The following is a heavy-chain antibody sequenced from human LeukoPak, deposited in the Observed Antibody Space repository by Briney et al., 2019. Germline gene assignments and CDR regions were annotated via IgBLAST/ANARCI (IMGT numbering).Heavy chain of an antibody. D-gene: IGHD5-18*01. CDR3: ARGKRIGGYNYGSTPFDY. CDR2: INHSGST. Sequence: TETLCLTCAVYGGSFSGYYWSWIRQPPGKGLEWIGEINHSGSTNYNPSLKSRVTISVDTSKNQFSLKLSSVTAADTAVYYCARGKRIGGYNYGSTPFDYWGQGTLVTVSS. J-gene: IGHJ4*02. CDR1: GGSFSGYY. V-gene: IGHV4-34*01.